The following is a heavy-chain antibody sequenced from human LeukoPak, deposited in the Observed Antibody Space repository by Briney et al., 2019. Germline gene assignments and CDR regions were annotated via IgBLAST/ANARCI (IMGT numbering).Heavy chain of an antibody. CDR2: ISSSINYI. CDR1: GGTFSSYS. D-gene: IGHD1-1*01. V-gene: IGHV3-21*04. CDR3: ARHNYSYRLDL. Sequence: GGSLRLSCAPSGGTFSSYSINGGRQPPGKVLDCVSSISSSINYIYYSDSVKGRFTISRDNSKNTLYLHMNSLRADDTAIYYCARHNYSYRLDLWGQRPLVNVYS. J-gene: IGHJ5*02.